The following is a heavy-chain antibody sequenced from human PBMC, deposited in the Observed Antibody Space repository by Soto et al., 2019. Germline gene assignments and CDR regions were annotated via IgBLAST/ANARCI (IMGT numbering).Heavy chain of an antibody. V-gene: IGHV3-30*18. D-gene: IGHD6-19*01. CDR1: GFTFSSYG. J-gene: IGHJ4*02. CDR2: ISYDGSNK. Sequence: QVQLVESGGGVVQPGRSLRLSCAASGFTFSSYGMHWVRQAPGKGLEWVAVISYDGSNKYYADSVKGRFTISRDNSKNTLYLQMNSLRAEDTAVYYCAKQRGGALTGYGSGCLDYWGQGTLVTVSS. CDR3: AKQRGGALTGYGSGCLDY.